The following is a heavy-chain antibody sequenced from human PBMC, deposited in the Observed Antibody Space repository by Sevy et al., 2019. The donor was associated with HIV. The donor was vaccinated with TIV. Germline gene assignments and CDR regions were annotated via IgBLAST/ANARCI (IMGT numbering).Heavy chain of an antibody. Sequence: GGSLGLSCVASGFTFSSYEMNWVRQAPGKGLEWVSYISNSGTSLYYSDSVKGRSTISRDNARNSLYLQMNSLRAEDTAVYYCARELPPSATTVTHFDCWGQGTLVTVSS. D-gene: IGHD4-17*01. J-gene: IGHJ4*02. CDR1: GFTFSSYE. V-gene: IGHV3-48*03. CDR2: ISNSGTSL. CDR3: ARELPPSATTVTHFDC.